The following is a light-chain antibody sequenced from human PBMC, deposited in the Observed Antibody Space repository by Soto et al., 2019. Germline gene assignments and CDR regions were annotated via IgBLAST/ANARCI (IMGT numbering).Light chain of an antibody. CDR3: CSYAGSYTHV. J-gene: IGLJ1*01. CDR1: SSDVGGYNY. CDR2: DVS. Sequence: QSVLTQPRSVSGSPGQSVTISCTGTSSDVGGYNYVSWYQQHPGKAPKLMIYDVSKRPSGVPDRFSGSKSGNTASLTISGLQAEDEADYYCCSYAGSYTHVFGTGTKLNVL. V-gene: IGLV2-11*01.